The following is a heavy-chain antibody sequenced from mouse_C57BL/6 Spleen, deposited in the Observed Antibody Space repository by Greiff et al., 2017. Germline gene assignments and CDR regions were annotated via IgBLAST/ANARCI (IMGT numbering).Heavy chain of an antibody. J-gene: IGHJ4*01. CDR1: GYTFTDYY. V-gene: IGHV1-26*01. CDR2: INPNNGGT. Sequence: EVQLQQSGPELVKPGASVKISCKASGYTFTDYYMNWVKQSHGKSLEWIGDINPNNGGTSYNQKFKGKATLTVDKSSSTAYMELRSLTSEDSAVYYCARREYWDAMDYWGQGTSVTVSS. CDR3: ARREYWDAMDY. D-gene: IGHD4-1*01.